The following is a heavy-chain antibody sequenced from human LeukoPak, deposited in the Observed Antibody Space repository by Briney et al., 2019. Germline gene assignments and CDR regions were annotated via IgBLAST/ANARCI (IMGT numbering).Heavy chain of an antibody. CDR2: ISRSRSLI. CDR1: GFTFSSYS. J-gene: IGHJ4*02. D-gene: IGHD2-2*01. CDR3: ARNLPAADY. Sequence: GGSLSLSCAASGFTFSSYSMNWVRQAPGKGREWVSYISRSRSLIYYADSVRGRLPISRDNAKNSLYLQMNSLRAEDTAVYYCARNLPAADYWGQGTLVTVSS. V-gene: IGHV3-48*04.